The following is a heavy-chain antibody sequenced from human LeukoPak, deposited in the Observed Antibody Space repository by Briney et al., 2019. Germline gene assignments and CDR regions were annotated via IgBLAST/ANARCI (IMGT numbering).Heavy chain of an antibody. CDR2: IKEDGSEI. CDR3: AKVATPNTLDALDI. V-gene: IGHV3-7*03. D-gene: IGHD1/OR15-1a*01. J-gene: IGHJ3*02. Sequence: GGSLRLSCAASGFTFSSYWMSWVRQAPAKGLEWVANIKEDGSEIYYVDSVKGRFTISRDNSKSTVHLQMDSLRVDDTAVYYCAKVATPNTLDALDIWGQGTLVTVSS. CDR1: GFTFSSYW.